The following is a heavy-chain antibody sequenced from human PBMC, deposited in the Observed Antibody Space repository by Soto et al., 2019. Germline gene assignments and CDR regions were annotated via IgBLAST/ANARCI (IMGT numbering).Heavy chain of an antibody. CDR1: GFTFRTYA. V-gene: IGHV3-23*01. J-gene: IGHJ6*02. CDR3: ASGAWTKHGTDMYSGMDV. CDR2: INDDGDRT. Sequence: EVQLLESGGGSVQPGGSLKLSCAVSGFTFRTYAMCWVRQAPGKGLEWVSGINDDGDRTYYADSVKGRFTISRDNSKSTQNLQLNRMRAEGTAVNYCASGAWTKHGTDMYSGMDVWGQGTTVTVSS. D-gene: IGHD2-8*02.